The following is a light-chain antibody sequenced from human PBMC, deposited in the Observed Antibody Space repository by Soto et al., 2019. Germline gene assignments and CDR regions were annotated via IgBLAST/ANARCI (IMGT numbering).Light chain of an antibody. CDR3: AAWDDSLNGRV. Sequence: QSVLTQPPSASATPGQRVTLSCSGSSSNIGSNTVNWYQQLPGTAPKLLIYKSNQRPSGVPDRFSGSKSGTSASLAISGLQSEDEADYYCAAWDDSLNGRVFGGGTKLTGL. CDR1: SSNIGSNT. V-gene: IGLV1-44*01. CDR2: KSN. J-gene: IGLJ3*02.